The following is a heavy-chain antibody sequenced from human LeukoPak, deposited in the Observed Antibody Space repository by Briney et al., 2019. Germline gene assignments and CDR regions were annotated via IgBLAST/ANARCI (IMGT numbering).Heavy chain of an antibody. J-gene: IGHJ4*02. D-gene: IGHD6-6*01. V-gene: IGHV4-34*01. CDR2: INHSGST. Sequence: SETLSLTCAVYGGSFSGYYWSWIRQPPGKGLEWIGEINHSGSTNYNPSLKSRVTISVDTSKNQFSLKPSSVTAADTAVYYCARSPRGIAARPIDYWGQGTLVTVSS. CDR1: GGSFSGYY. CDR3: ARSPRGIAARPIDY.